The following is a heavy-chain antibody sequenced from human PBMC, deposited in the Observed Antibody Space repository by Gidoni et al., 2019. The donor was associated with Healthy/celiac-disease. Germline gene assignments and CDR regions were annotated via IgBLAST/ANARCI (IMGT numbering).Heavy chain of an antibody. J-gene: IGHJ4*02. V-gene: IGHV1-69*02. D-gene: IGHD6-19*01. CDR2: IIPILGIA. CDR3: ARGAGAVAGYYFDY. Sequence: QVQLVQSGAEVKKPGSSVKFSCKASGGTFSSYTISWVRQAPGQGLEWMGRIIPILGIANYAQKFQGRVTITADKSTSTAYMELSSLRSEDTAVYYCARGAGAVAGYYFDYWGQGTLVTVSS. CDR1: GGTFSSYT.